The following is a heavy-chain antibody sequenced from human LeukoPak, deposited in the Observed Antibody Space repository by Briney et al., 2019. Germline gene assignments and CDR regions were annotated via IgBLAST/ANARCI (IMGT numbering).Heavy chain of an antibody. J-gene: IGHJ4*02. CDR3: ARDTLGFDY. D-gene: IGHD3-16*01. Sequence: GGCLRLSCAASGFTFSSYSMNWVRQAPGKGLEWGSSISSSSSYIYYADLVKGRFTISRDNAKNSLYLQMNSLRAEDTAVYYCARDTLGFDYWGQGTLVTVSS. CDR1: GFTFSSYS. CDR2: ISSSSSYI. V-gene: IGHV3-21*01.